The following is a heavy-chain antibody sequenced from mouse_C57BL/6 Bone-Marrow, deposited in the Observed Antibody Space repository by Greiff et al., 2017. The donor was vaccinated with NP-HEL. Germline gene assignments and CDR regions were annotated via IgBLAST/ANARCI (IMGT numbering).Heavy chain of an antibody. CDR3: ARVGGSKLDAMDY. CDR2: ISYDGSN. J-gene: IGHJ4*01. D-gene: IGHD1-1*01. V-gene: IGHV3-6*01. Sequence: EVKLMESGPGLVKPSQSLSLTCSVTGYSITSGYYWNWIRQFPGNKLEWMGYISYDGSNNYNPSLKNRISITRDTSKNQFFLKLNSVTTEDTATYYCARVGGSKLDAMDYWGQGTSVTVSS. CDR1: GYSITSGYY.